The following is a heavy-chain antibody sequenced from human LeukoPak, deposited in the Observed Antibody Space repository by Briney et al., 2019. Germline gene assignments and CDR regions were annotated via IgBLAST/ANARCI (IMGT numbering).Heavy chain of an antibody. CDR2: INAGNGNT. J-gene: IGHJ5*02. CDR3: ARDRSYDSGSYNWFDP. CDR1: GYTFTSYA. V-gene: IGHV1-3*01. D-gene: IGHD3-10*01. Sequence: ASVKVSCKASGYTFTSYAMHWVRQAPGQRLEWMGWINAGNGNTKYSQKFQGRVTITGDTSATTAYMELSSLRSEDTAVYYCARDRSYDSGSYNWFDPWGQGTLVTVSS.